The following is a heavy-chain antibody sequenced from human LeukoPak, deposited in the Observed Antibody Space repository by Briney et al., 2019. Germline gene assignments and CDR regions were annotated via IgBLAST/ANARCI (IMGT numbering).Heavy chain of an antibody. D-gene: IGHD6-19*01. V-gene: IGHV3-30*04. CDR3: ARDLPYSSGWYGINPYYYYGMDV. CDR2: ISYDGSNK. Sequence: GGSLRLSCAASGFTFSSYAMHWVRQAPGKGLEWVAVISYDGSNKYYADSVKGRFTISRDNSKNTLYLQMNSLRAEDTAVYYRARDLPYSSGWYGINPYYYYGMDVWGQGTTVTVSS. J-gene: IGHJ6*02. CDR1: GFTFSSYA.